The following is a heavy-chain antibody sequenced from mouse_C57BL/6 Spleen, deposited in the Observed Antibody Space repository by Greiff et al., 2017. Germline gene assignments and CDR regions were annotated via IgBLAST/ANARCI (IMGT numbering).Heavy chain of an antibody. CDR1: GYTFTSYW. CDR3: ARRSGLYAMDY. V-gene: IGHV1-50*01. CDR2: IDPSDSYT. J-gene: IGHJ4*01. Sequence: QVQLQQPGAELVKPGASVKLSCKASGYTFTSYWMQWVKQRPGQGLEWLGEIDPSDSYTNYNQKFKGKATLTVDTSSSTAYMQLSSLTSEDSAVYYCARRSGLYAMDYWGQGTSVTVSS. D-gene: IGHD1-3*01.